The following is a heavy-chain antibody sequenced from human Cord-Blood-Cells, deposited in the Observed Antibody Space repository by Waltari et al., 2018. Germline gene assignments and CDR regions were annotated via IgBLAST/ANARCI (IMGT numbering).Heavy chain of an antibody. V-gene: IGHV4-4*02. Sequence: GQLQESGPGLVKPSGTLSLTGAVLGGPISSINWWCGACEPPVKGLGWNGDTQPRGKGVDWSGAIDDRGGTNNNPSHWSRVTISVDKTTNQLSLKMSSVTAADTGVYYSARREKMVLGAVDIWGQATMVTASS. CDR1: GGPISSINW. CDR3: ARREKMVLGAVDI. J-gene: IGHJ3*02. D-gene: IGHD2-8*01. CDR2: IDDRGGT.